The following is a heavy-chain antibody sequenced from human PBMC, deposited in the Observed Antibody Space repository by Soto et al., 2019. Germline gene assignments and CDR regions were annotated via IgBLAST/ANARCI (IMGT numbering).Heavy chain of an antibody. CDR2: IIPNFDTP. J-gene: IGHJ6*02. CDR1: GGSFNNYA. CDR3: AVAMVREILIFESSGMHV. D-gene: IGHD3-10*01. V-gene: IGHV1-69*01. Sequence: QVHLVQSGAEVKKPGSSVKVSCKTSGGSFNNYAVSWVRQAPGQGLEWMGGIIPNFDTPNYAQKFQDRVTIIADDSTSTVYMELRSLRSNDTAVYYCAVAMVREILIFESSGMHVWGQGTTVIVSS.